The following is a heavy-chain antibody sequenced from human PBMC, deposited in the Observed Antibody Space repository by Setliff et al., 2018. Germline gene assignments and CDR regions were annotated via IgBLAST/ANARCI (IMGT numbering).Heavy chain of an antibody. CDR1: GYLLTSYG. V-gene: IGHV1-18*01. J-gene: IGHJ4*02. CDR3: ARINFYVSSGYYYAPEL. Sequence: ASVKVSCKTSGYLLTSYGLTWVRQAPGQGLDWVGWISPYNGHTNYAQKFQGRVTVTTDTSTTTAYMELRSLRADDTAVYYCARINFYVSSGYYYAPELWGQGTTVTVSS. D-gene: IGHD3-22*01. CDR2: ISPYNGHT.